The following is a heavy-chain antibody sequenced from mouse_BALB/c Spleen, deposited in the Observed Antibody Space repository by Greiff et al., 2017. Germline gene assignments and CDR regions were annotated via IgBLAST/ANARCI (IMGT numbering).Heavy chain of an antibody. Sequence: VKLMESGPGLVAPSQSLSITCTVSGFSLTSYGVHWVRQPPGKGLEWLGVIWAGGSTNYNSALMSRLSISKDNSKSQVFLKMNSLQTDDTAMYYCARPGGNYGYYAMDYWGQGTSVTVSS. J-gene: IGHJ4*01. CDR1: GFSLTSYG. CDR3: ARPGGNYGYYAMDY. CDR2: IWAGGST. D-gene: IGHD1-2*01. V-gene: IGHV2-9*02.